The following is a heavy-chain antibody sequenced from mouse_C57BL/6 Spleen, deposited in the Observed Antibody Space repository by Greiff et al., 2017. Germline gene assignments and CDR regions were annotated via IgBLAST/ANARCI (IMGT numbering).Heavy chain of an antibody. CDR3: ARDYYGSSPYYAMDY. CDR1: GYAFSSSW. D-gene: IGHD1-1*01. J-gene: IGHJ4*01. Sequence: VKLVESGPELVKPGASVKISCKASGYAFSSSWMNWVKQRPGKGLEWIGRIYPGDGDTNYNGKFKGKATLTADKSSSTAYMQLSSLTSEGSAVYFCARDYYGSSPYYAMDYGGQGTSVTVSS. CDR2: IYPGDGDT. V-gene: IGHV1-82*01.